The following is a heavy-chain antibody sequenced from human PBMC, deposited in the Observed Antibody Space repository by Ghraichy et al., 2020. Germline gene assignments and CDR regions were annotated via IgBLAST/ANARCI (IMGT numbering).Heavy chain of an antibody. D-gene: IGHD3-22*01. CDR3: AKAGYDRSDRNNWFDS. CDR1: GFTFSSYA. V-gene: IGHV3-23*01. J-gene: IGHJ5*01. CDR2: VSGSGGST. Sequence: GGSLRLSCAASGFTFSSYAMSWVRQAPGKGREWVSAVSGSGGSTRSGDSVWGRFTISRDNSKNTLYLQIHSLRGDDTAVYYCAKAGYDRSDRNNWFDSWGQGTLVTVSS.